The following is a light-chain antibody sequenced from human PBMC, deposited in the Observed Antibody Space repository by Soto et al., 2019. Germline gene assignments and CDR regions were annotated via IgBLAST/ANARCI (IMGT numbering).Light chain of an antibody. CDR3: SSYTTSTTVV. V-gene: IGLV2-14*03. Sequence: QLVLTQPASVFGSPGQSITFSCTGTSSDVGGYNFVSWYQQHPGKAPKLMIYEVSSRPSGVSNRFSGSKSGNTDSLTISGLQTEDGADYYCSSYTTSTTVVFGTGTKLTVL. CDR2: EVS. CDR1: SSDVGGYNF. J-gene: IGLJ1*01.